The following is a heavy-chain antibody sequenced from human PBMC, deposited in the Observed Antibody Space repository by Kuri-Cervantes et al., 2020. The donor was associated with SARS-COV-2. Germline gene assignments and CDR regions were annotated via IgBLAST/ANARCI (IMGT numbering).Heavy chain of an antibody. V-gene: IGHV3-30*04. CDR3: ARGYSSFLIDGLLDY. CDR2: TSYDGNKK. Sequence: GESLKISCAVSGFTFSSNTMHWVRQAPGKGLEWVAVTSYDGNKKYYADSVKGRFTISRDNSKNTLYLQMDSLRAEDTAVYYCARGYSSFLIDGLLDYWGQGTLVTVSS. D-gene: IGHD6-13*01. J-gene: IGHJ4*02. CDR1: GFTFSSNT.